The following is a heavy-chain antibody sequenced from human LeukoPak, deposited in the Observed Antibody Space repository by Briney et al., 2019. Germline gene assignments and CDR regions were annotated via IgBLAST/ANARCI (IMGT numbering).Heavy chain of an antibody. CDR1: GFTFSSYS. CDR3: ARAKRNGFDI. CDR2: ISSSSSTI. J-gene: IGHJ3*02. V-gene: IGHV3-48*01. Sequence: PGGSLRLSCAASGFTFSSYSMNWVRQAPGKGLEWVSSISSSSSTIYYADSVKGRFTISRDNAMNSVYLQMNSLRAEDTAVYYCARAKRNGFDIWGQGTMVTVSS.